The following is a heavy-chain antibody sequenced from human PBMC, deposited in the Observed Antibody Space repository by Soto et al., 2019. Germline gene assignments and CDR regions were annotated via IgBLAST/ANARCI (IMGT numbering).Heavy chain of an antibody. V-gene: IGHV4-4*02. CDR3: ARARATIAAAAIFDC. CDR1: GGSISTSNW. D-gene: IGHD6-13*01. CDR2: VYRTGST. J-gene: IGHJ4*02. Sequence: QVQLQESGPGLVKPSGTLSLTCAVSGGSISTSNWWSWVRQPPGKGLEWIGEVYRTGSTNYNPSLESRVTVSIDKSKNLFSLKLTSVTAADTAVYYCARARATIAAAAIFDCWGQGTLVTVSS.